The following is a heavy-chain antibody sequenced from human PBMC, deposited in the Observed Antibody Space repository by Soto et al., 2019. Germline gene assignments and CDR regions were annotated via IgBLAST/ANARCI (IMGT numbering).Heavy chain of an antibody. CDR3: ARGFMFYDYIWGSYRYDAFDI. CDR2: TYYRSKWYN. V-gene: IGHV6-1*01. J-gene: IGHJ3*02. CDR1: GDSVSSNSAA. D-gene: IGHD3-16*02. Sequence: SQTLSLTCAISGDSVSSNSAAWNWIRQSPSRGLEWLGRTYYRSKWYNDYAVSVKSRITINPDTSKNQFSLQLNSVTPEDTAVYYCARGFMFYDYIWGSYRYDAFDIWGQGTMVTVSS.